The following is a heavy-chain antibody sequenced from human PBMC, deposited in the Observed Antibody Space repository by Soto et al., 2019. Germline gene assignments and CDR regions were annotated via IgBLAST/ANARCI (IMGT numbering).Heavy chain of an antibody. J-gene: IGHJ6*02. V-gene: IGHV4-30-4*01. Sequence: SETLSLTCTVSGGSISSGDYYWSWIRQPPGKGLEWIGYIYYSGSTYYNPSLKSRVTISVDTSKNQFSLKLSSVTAADTAVYYCARDLGVGATDYYYGMDVWGQGTTVTVSS. D-gene: IGHD1-26*01. CDR2: IYYSGST. CDR1: GGSISSGDYY. CDR3: ARDLGVGATDYYYGMDV.